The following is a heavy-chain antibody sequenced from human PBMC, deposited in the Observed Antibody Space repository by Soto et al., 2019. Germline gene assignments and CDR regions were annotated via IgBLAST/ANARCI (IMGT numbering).Heavy chain of an antibody. D-gene: IGHD2-21*02. CDR3: ARDSVVETAIPSDFDY. J-gene: IGHJ4*02. CDR1: GYIFTRYG. V-gene: IGHV1-18*01. CDR2: ISAYSGNK. Sequence: ASVKVSCKASGYIFTRYGISWVRQAPGQGLEWMGWISAYSGNKNYAQKLQGRVTMTTDTSTSTVYMELRSLRSDDTAVYYCARDSVVETAIPSDFDYWGQGTLVTVSS.